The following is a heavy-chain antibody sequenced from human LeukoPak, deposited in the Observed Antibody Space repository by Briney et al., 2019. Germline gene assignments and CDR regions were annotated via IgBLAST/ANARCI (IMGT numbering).Heavy chain of an antibody. CDR1: GFTFSGSA. CDR3: TRSVQH. Sequence: GGSLRLSCAASGFTFSGSAMHWVRQASGKGLEWVGRIRSKANSYATAYAASVKGRCSISRDDSKNTAYLQMNSLKTEDTAVYYCTRSVQHWGQGTLVTVSS. CDR2: IRSKANSYAT. V-gene: IGHV3-73*01. J-gene: IGHJ1*01.